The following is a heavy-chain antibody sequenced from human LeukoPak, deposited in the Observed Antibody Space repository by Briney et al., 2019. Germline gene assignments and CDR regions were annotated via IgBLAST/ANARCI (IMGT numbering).Heavy chain of an antibody. CDR3: ARGGTTGTTVEWFDP. D-gene: IGHD1-1*01. Sequence: SETLSLTCTVSGGSISSYYWSWIRQPPGKGLEWIGYIYYSGSTNYNPSLKSRVTISVDTSKNQFSLKLSSVTAADTAVYYCARGGTTGTTVEWFDPWGQGTLVTVSS. CDR2: IYYSGST. V-gene: IGHV4-59*01. CDR1: GGSISSYY. J-gene: IGHJ5*02.